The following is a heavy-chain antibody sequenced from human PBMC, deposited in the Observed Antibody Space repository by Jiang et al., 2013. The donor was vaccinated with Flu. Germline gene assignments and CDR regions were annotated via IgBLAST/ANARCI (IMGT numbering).Heavy chain of an antibody. D-gene: IGHD1-26*01. CDR1: GYILANYP. CDR3: AKRVRATGNDAFDF. Sequence: SGAEVKKPGASVKVSCKASGYILANYPMHWVRQAPGQRLEWMGRINAGNGNTKYSQKFQGRVTITRDTSANTAYMELSSLRFEDTAVYYCAKRVRATGNDAFDF. J-gene: IGHJ3*01. CDR2: INAGNGNT. V-gene: IGHV1-3*01.